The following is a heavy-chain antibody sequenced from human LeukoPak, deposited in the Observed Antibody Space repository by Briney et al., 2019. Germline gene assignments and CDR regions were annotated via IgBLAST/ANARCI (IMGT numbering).Heavy chain of an antibody. CDR1: GFSFSTYG. Sequence: GGSLRLSCAASGFSFSTYGMHWLRQDPGTGLEWVAFIRDDGRNKYYADSVKGRFTISRDNSKNTLCLQMNSLRAEDTAVYYCAKEIWPTVTTPGHTHFDYWGQGTLVTVSS. V-gene: IGHV3-30*02. CDR2: IRDDGRNK. J-gene: IGHJ4*02. D-gene: IGHD4-17*01. CDR3: AKEIWPTVTTPGHTHFDY.